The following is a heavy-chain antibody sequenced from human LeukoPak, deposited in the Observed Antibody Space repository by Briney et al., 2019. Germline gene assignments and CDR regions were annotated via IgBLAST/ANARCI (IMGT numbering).Heavy chain of an antibody. V-gene: IGHV1-2*02. CDR2: INPNSGGT. J-gene: IGHJ5*02. CDR1: AGTFSSYA. D-gene: IGHD2-2*02. CDR3: ARGTWDCSSTSCYSGNWFDP. Sequence: ASVKVSCNASAGTFSSYAISWVRQAPGQGLEWMGWINPNSGGTNYAQKFQGRVTMTRDTYISTAYMELSRLRSDDTAVYYCARGTWDCSSTSCYSGNWFDPWGQGTLVTVSS.